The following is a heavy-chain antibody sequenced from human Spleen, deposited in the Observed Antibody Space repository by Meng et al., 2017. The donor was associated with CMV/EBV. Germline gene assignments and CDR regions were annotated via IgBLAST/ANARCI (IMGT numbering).Heavy chain of an antibody. D-gene: IGHD5-18*01. CDR3: ARERSGYSYGYNYYYFYGMDV. CDR1: GFTFSSYW. Sequence: GESLKISCAASGFTFSSYWMSWVRQAPGKGLEWVANIKQDGSEKYYVDSVKGRFTISRDNAKNTLYLQMNSLRAEDTAVYYCARERSGYSYGYNYYYFYGMDVWGQGTTVTVSS. V-gene: IGHV3-7*01. J-gene: IGHJ6*02. CDR2: IKQDGSEK.